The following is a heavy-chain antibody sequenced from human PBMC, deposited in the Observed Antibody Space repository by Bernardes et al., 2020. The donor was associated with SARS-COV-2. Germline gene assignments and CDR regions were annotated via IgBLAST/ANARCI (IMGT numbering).Heavy chain of an antibody. D-gene: IGHD6-13*01. Sequence: SETLSLTCSVSGASIGSSSYYWGWIRQPPGKGLEWIGSTYYNGYTYYNPSLKGRITISRGTSNNQFSLRMTSLTAADTAVYYCASGTDTGAAGPEGWFDPWGQGTMVNVSS. V-gene: IGHV4-39*01. J-gene: IGHJ5*02. CDR1: GASIGSSSYY. CDR3: ASGTDTGAAGPEGWFDP. CDR2: TYYNGYT.